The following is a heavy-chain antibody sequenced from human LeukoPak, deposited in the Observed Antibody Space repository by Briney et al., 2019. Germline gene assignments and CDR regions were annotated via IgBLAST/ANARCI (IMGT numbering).Heavy chain of an antibody. V-gene: IGHV3-23*01. CDR1: EFTFSNYA. J-gene: IGHJ4*02. D-gene: IGHD3-9*01. CDR3: AKWGDYDVLTGYYDSDY. CDR2: IVGSGGST. Sequence: HSGGSLRLSCAASEFTFSNYAMSWVRQAPGKGLEWVSAIVGSGGSTYYADSVKGRFTISRDNPKNTLYLQMNSLRAEDTAVYYCAKWGDYDVLTGYYDSDYWGQGTLVTVSS.